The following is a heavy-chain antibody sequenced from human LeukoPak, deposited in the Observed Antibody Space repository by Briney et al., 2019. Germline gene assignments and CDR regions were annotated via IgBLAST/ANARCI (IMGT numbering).Heavy chain of an antibody. V-gene: IGHV4-59*01. CDR1: GGSISSYY. Sequence: KTSETLSLTCTVSGGSISSYYWSWIRQPPVTGLEWIGYIYYSGSTNYNPSLKSRVTISVDTSKNQFSLKLSSVAAADTAVYYCAREYGDNPYYFDYWGQGTLVTVSS. CDR3: AREYGDNPYYFDY. D-gene: IGHD4-23*01. J-gene: IGHJ4*02. CDR2: IYYSGST.